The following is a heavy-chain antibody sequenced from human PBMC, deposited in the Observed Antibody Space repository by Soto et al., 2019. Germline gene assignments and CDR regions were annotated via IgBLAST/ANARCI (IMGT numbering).Heavy chain of an antibody. J-gene: IGHJ3*02. CDR3: DRGDRYDAFDI. CDR2: IYHTGGT. Sequence: QLQLQESGSGLVKPSQTLSLTCAVSGGSISSGTYSWTWIRQSPGKGLEWIGYIYHTGGTYHNPSLKSRVTISVDTSKNQFSLRLNSVTAADTAVYYCDRGDRYDAFDIWGQGTMVTVSS. V-gene: IGHV4-30-2*06. CDR1: GGSISSGTYS.